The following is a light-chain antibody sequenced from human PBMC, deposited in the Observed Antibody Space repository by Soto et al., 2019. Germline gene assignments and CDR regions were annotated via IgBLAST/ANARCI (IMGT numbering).Light chain of an antibody. CDR3: QQADSFTT. V-gene: IGKV3-15*01. CDR2: GAS. Sequence: EIVMTQSPATLSVSPGERATLSCRASQSVSSDLAWYHQKPGQAPRLLIYGASTRATGIPARFSGSRSGTEFTLTISSLQPEDFATYYCQQADSFTTFGPGTKVDIK. CDR1: QSVSSD. J-gene: IGKJ3*01.